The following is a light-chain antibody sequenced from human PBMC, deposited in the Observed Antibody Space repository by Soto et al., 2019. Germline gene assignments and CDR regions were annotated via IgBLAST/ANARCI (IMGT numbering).Light chain of an antibody. CDR1: SNDVGGYIS. CDR3: SSYTSSSTLGV. J-gene: IGLJ2*01. V-gene: IGLV2-14*01. CDR2: DVS. Sequence: QSALTQPASVSASPGQSITISCTGTSNDVGGYISVSWYQQHPGKAPKLMIYDVSNRPSGVSNRFSGSKSGNTASLTISGLQAEDEADYYCSSYTSSSTLGVFGGGTKLTVL.